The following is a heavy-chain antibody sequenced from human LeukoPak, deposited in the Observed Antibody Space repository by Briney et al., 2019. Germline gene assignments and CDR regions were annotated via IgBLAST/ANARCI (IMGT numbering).Heavy chain of an antibody. Sequence: PSQTLSLTCTVPGGSISSSSYYWGWIRQPPGKGLEWIGSIYYSGSTYYNPSLKSRVTISVDTSKNQFSLKLSSVTAADTAVYYCARPYGGNWYNWFDPWGQGTLVTVSS. CDR1: GGSISSSSYY. CDR3: ARPYGGNWYNWFDP. CDR2: IYYSGST. D-gene: IGHD4-23*01. V-gene: IGHV4-39*01. J-gene: IGHJ5*02.